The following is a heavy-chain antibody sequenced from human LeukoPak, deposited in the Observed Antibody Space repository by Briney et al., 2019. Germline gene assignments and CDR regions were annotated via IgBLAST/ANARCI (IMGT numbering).Heavy chain of an antibody. CDR3: ARDGYSSSFFDY. J-gene: IGHJ4*02. V-gene: IGHV1-69*01. CDR2: IIPIFGTA. CDR1: GGTFNSYG. D-gene: IGHD6-13*01. Sequence: SVKVSCKASGGTFNSYGISWVRQAPGQGLEWMGGIIPIFGTANYAQKFQGRVTITADESTSTAYMELSSLRSEDTAVYYCARDGYSSSFFDYWGQGTLVTVSS.